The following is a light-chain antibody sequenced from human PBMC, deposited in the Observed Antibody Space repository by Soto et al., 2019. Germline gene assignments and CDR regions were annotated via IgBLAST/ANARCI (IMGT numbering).Light chain of an antibody. CDR3: QQYGSSLFT. CDR1: QSVSSSY. Sequence: EIVLTQSPGTLSLSPGERATLSCRASQSVSSSYLAWYQQKPGQAPRLLIYGASSWATGIPDGLSGSGSGTDFTLTISRLEPEDFAVYYCQQYGSSLFTFRPGTKVDIK. V-gene: IGKV3-20*01. J-gene: IGKJ3*01. CDR2: GAS.